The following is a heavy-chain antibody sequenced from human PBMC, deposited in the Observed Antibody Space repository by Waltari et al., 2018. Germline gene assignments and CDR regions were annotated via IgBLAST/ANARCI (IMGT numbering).Heavy chain of an antibody. D-gene: IGHD3-10*01. V-gene: IGHV3-23*01. CDR3: AKTGLGRRSYFDY. J-gene: IGHJ4*02. Sequence: EVQLLESGGGLVQPGGSLIFSCAASGFTFGRYAMTWVLQAPGKGLAWVSAISGSGGSTYYADSVKGRFTISRDNSKNTLYLQMNSLRAEDTAVYYCAKTGLGRRSYFDYWGQGTLVTVSS. CDR2: ISGSGGST. CDR1: GFTFGRYA.